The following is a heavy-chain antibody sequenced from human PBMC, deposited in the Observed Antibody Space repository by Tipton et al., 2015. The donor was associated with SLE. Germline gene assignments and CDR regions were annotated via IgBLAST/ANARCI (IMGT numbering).Heavy chain of an antibody. D-gene: IGHD4-23*01. V-gene: IGHV3-30*04. J-gene: IGHJ6*02. CDR2: ISYDGSNK. CDR1: GFTFSSYA. CDR3: ARVLVVTLYGMDV. Sequence: SLRLSCAASGFTFSSYAMHWVRQAPGKGLEWVAVISYDGSNKYYADSVKGRFTISRDNSKNTLYLQMNSLRAEATAVYYCARVLVVTLYGMDVWGQGPPVTVSS.